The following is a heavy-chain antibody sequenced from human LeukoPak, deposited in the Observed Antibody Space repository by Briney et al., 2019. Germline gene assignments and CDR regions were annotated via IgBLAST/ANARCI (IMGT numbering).Heavy chain of an antibody. V-gene: IGHV3-23*01. CDR2: ISSSGST. D-gene: IGHD5-12*01. J-gene: IGHJ3*02. CDR3: AKIRGYSGYDLTSAFDI. CDR1: EFTFSSYA. Sequence: PGGSLRLSCAASEFTFSSYAMSWVRQAPGKGLEWVSTISSSGSTYYGDSVKGGFTISRDNSKNTLYLQMDSLRAEDTAIYYCAKIRGYSGYDLTSAFDIWGQGTMVTVSS.